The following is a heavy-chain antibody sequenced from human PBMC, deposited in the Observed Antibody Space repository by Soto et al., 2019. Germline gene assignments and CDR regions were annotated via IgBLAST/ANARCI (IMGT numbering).Heavy chain of an antibody. CDR3: ARDGGMDGSGSYSP. CDR1: GGSISSGGYY. D-gene: IGHD3-10*01. CDR2: IYYSGST. J-gene: IGHJ5*02. V-gene: IGHV4-31*03. Sequence: QVQLQESGPGLVKPSQTLSLTCTVSGGSISSGGYYWSWIRQHPGKGVEWIGYIYYSGSTYYNPSLKSRVTISVDTSKNKFSLKLSSVTAADTAVYYLARDGGMDGSGSYSPWGQGTLVTVSS.